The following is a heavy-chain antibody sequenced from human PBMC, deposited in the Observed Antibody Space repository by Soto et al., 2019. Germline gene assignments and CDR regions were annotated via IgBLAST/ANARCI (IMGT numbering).Heavy chain of an antibody. V-gene: IGHV3-23*01. D-gene: IGHD1-26*01. CDR3: AKRGSGSYFDY. Sequence: EVQLLESGGGLVQPGGSLRLSCAASGFTFSNYAMRWVRQAPGKGLEWVSAISGSGDSTYYADSVKGRFTISRDNSKNTLYLQMNSLRAEDTGVYYCAKRGSGSYFDYWGQGTLVTVSS. J-gene: IGHJ4*02. CDR1: GFTFSNYA. CDR2: ISGSGDST.